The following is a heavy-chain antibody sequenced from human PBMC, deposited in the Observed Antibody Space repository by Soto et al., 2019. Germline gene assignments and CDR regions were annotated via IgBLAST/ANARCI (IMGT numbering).Heavy chain of an antibody. CDR2: ISTYNGNT. Sequence: SVKVSCEASGYTFTTYGISWVRQASGQGLEWMGWISTYNGNTNYAQKFQDRVTMTTDTSTSTAYMELRSLGSDDTAVYYCARDRDSSGSLSGYWGQGTLVTVSS. J-gene: IGHJ4*02. CDR1: GYTFTTYG. V-gene: IGHV1-18*01. D-gene: IGHD3-22*01. CDR3: ARDRDSSGSLSGY.